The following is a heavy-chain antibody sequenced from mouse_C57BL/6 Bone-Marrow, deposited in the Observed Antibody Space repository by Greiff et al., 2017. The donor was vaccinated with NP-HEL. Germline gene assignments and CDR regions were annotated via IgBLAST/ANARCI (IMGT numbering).Heavy chain of an antibody. J-gene: IGHJ1*03. CDR2: IYPRSGNT. Sequence: VHLVESGAELARPGASVKLSCKASGYTFTSYGISWVKQRTGQGLEWIGEIYPRSGNTYYNEKFKGKATLTADKSSSTAYMELRSLTSEDSAVYFCARWDYYGSSYWYFDVWGTGTTVTVSS. D-gene: IGHD1-1*01. CDR3: ARWDYYGSSYWYFDV. V-gene: IGHV1-81*01. CDR1: GYTFTSYG.